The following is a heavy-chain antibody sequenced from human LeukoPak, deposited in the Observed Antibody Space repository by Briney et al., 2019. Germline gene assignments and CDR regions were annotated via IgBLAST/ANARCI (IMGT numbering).Heavy chain of an antibody. J-gene: IGHJ4*02. V-gene: IGHV3-23*01. CDR3: AKDHDSSSLPFDY. Sequence: PGGSLRLSCAASGFTFSSYAMSWVRQAPGKGLEWVSAISGSGGSTYYADSVKGRFTISRDNSKNTLYLQMNSLGAEDTAVYYCAKDHDSSSLPFDYWGQGTLVTVSS. CDR2: ISGSGGST. CDR1: GFTFSSYA. D-gene: IGHD6-13*01.